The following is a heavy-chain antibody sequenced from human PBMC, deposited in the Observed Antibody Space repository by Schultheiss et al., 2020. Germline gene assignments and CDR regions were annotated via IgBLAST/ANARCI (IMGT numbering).Heavy chain of an antibody. CDR2: ISSSSSYI. Sequence: GGSLRLSCAASGFTFSSYSMNWVRQAPGKGLEWVSSISSSSSYIYYADSVKGRFTISRDNAKNSLYLQMNSLRAEDTAVYYCARGGAYYYGSGTLDYWGQGTLVTVSS. J-gene: IGHJ4*02. CDR1: GFTFSSYS. V-gene: IGHV3-21*01. D-gene: IGHD3-10*01. CDR3: ARGGAYYYGSGTLDY.